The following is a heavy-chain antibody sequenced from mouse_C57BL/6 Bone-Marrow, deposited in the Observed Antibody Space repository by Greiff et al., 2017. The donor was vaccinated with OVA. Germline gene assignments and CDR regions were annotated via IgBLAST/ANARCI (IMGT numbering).Heavy chain of an antibody. V-gene: IGHV1-82*01. Sequence: VQLQQSGPELVKPGASVKISCTASGYAFSSSWMNWVKQRPGKGLEWIGRIYPGDGDTNYNGKFKGKATLTADKSSSTAYMQLSSLTSEDSAVYFCAREREFLDDWGQGTTLTVSS. CDR2: IYPGDGDT. CDR1: GYAFSSSW. J-gene: IGHJ2*01. CDR3: AREREFLDD.